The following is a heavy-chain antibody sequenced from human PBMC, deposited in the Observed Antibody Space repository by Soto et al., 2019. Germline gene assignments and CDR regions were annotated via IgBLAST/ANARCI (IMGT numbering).Heavy chain of an antibody. D-gene: IGHD3-3*01. J-gene: IGHJ4*02. CDR1: GFTFSSYW. CDR3: ASWDFWSGYVSH. CDR2: INSDGSST. V-gene: IGHV3-74*01. Sequence: GGSLRLSCAASGFTFSSYWMHWVRQAPGKGLVWVSRINSDGSSTSYADSVKGRFTISRDNAKNTLYLQMNSLRAEDTAVYYCASWDFWSGYVSHWGQGTLVTVSS.